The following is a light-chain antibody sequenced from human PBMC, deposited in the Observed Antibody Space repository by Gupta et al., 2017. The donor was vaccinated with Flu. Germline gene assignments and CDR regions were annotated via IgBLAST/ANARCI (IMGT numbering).Light chain of an antibody. CDR1: QSISSW. CDR2: KAS. V-gene: IGKV1-5*03. Sequence: IQLTQSPSTLYASVGERVTITCRASQSISSWLGWYQQKPGKAPNLLHYKASSLERGVPSRFSGSGSGTEFTLTISSLQPDDFATYYCQQYNSWWTFGQGTKVEIK. CDR3: QQYNSWWT. J-gene: IGKJ1*01.